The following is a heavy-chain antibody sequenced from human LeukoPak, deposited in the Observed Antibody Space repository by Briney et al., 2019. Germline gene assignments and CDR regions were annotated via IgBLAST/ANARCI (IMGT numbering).Heavy chain of an antibody. CDR3: ARDRVYCSGGSCLNWFDP. CDR2: ISAYNGNT. Sequence: GASVKVSCKASGYTFTSYGISWVRQAPGQALEWMGWISAYNGNTNYAQKLQGRVTMTTDTSTSTAYMELRSLRSDDTAVYYCARDRVYCSGGSCLNWFDPWGQGTLVTVSS. CDR1: GYTFTSYG. V-gene: IGHV1-18*04. J-gene: IGHJ5*02. D-gene: IGHD2-15*01.